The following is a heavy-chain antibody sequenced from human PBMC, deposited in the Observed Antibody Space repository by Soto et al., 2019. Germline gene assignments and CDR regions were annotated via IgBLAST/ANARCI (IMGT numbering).Heavy chain of an antibody. V-gene: IGHV3-30*18. CDR1: GFTFSSYG. J-gene: IGHJ6*03. Sequence: PGGSLRLSCAASGFTFSSYGMHWVRQAPGKGLEWVAVISYDGSNKYYADSVKGRFTISRDNSKNTLYLQMNSLRAEDTAVYYCAKDGRDFWSGWPFPYYYYYYMDVWGKGTTVTVSS. D-gene: IGHD3-3*01. CDR3: AKDGRDFWSGWPFPYYYYYYMDV. CDR2: ISYDGSNK.